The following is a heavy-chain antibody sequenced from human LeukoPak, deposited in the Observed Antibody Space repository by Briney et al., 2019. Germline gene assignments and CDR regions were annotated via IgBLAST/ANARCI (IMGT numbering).Heavy chain of an antibody. Sequence: GGSLRLSCAASGFTFDDYTMHWVRQAPGKGLEWVSLISWDGGSTYYADSVKGRFTISRDNSKNSLYLQMNSLRTEDTALYYCAKQSSSYLGGYWSDYWGQGTLVTVSS. CDR1: GFTFDDYT. CDR3: AKQSSSYLGGYWSDY. D-gene: IGHD2-8*02. V-gene: IGHV3-43*01. J-gene: IGHJ4*02. CDR2: ISWDGGST.